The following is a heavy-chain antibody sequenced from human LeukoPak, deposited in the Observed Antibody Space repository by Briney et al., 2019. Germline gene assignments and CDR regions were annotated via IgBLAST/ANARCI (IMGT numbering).Heavy chain of an antibody. J-gene: IGHJ4*02. D-gene: IGHD2-15*01. V-gene: IGHV3-53*01. CDR1: GFTVSSNS. CDR3: ARRAGEYSHPYDY. CDR2: IYSGGNT. Sequence: GDSLRLSCTVSGFTVSSNSWSWVRQAPGKGLEWVSFIYSGGNTHYSDSVKGRFTLSRDNSRNTLYLQMNSLRAEDTAIYYCARRAGEYSHPYDYWGQGTLVTVSS.